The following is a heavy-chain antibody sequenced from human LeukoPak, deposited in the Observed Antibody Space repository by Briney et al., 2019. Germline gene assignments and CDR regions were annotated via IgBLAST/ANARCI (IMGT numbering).Heavy chain of an antibody. Sequence: GGSLRLSCATSGFSFSSYGMSWVRQAPGKGLEWVSSISGLSGRTYYADSVKGRVTISRDNSKNALSLQMNSLRAEDTAVYHCAKAGRAGGGITMIRGVRSDYYYMDVWGKGTTVTISS. D-gene: IGHD3-10*01. CDR3: AKAGRAGGGITMIRGVRSDYYYMDV. V-gene: IGHV3-23*01. J-gene: IGHJ6*03. CDR2: ISGLSGRT. CDR1: GFSFSSYG.